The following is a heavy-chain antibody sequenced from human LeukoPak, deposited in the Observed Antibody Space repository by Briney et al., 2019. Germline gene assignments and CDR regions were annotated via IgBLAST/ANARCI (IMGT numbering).Heavy chain of an antibody. CDR3: AKLPYDYVWGSYLDY. J-gene: IGHJ4*02. CDR2: ISGSGGST. V-gene: IGHV3-23*01. Sequence: GGSLRLSCAASGFTFSSYAMSWVRQAPGKGLEWVSAISGSGGSTYYADSVKGRFTISRDNSKSTLYLQMNSLRAEDTAVYYCAKLPYDYVWGSYLDYWGQGTLVTVSS. D-gene: IGHD3-16*02. CDR1: GFTFSSYA.